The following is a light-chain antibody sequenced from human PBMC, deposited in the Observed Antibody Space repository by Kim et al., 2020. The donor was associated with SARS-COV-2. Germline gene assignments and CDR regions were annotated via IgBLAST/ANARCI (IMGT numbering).Light chain of an antibody. CDR3: SSYASSNTF. J-gene: IGLJ1*01. V-gene: IGLV2-14*01. CDR1: YSDVGGQYF. CDR2: EVN. Sequence: QSVLTQPASVSGSPGQSITISCTGVYSDVGGQYFVSWYQQYPGKAPKLIIYEVNNRPSGISTRFSGSKSGNTASLTISRLQAEDEAEYFCSSYASSNTFFGTGTKVTVL.